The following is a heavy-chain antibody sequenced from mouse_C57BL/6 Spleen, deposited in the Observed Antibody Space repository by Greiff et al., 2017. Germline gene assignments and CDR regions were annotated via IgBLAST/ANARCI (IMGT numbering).Heavy chain of an antibody. CDR3: AREGPGYFDV. CDR1: GYTFTDYY. CDR2: IYPGSGNT. V-gene: IGHV1-76*01. Sequence: VKLMESGAELVRPGASVKLSCKASGYTFTDYYINWVKQRPGQGLEWIARIYPGSGNTYYNEKFKGKATLTAEKSSSTAYMQLSSLTSEDSAVYFCAREGPGYFDVWGTGTTVTVSS. J-gene: IGHJ1*03. D-gene: IGHD3-3*01.